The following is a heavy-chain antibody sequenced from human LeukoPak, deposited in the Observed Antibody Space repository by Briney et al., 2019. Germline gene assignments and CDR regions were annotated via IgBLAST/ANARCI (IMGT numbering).Heavy chain of an antibody. J-gene: IGHJ4*02. V-gene: IGHV3-23*01. CDR1: GFTFAGYA. CDR3: AKDGSALWTIARPYYFDY. Sequence: GGSLRLSCAASGFTFAGYAMSWVRQAPGKGLAWVSTLSGSGGSTYYADSVKGRFTIPRDNSKNTLYVQMNSLRAEDTAIYYCAKDGSALWTIARPYYFDYWGQGTLVTVSS. D-gene: IGHD5-24*01. CDR2: LSGSGGST.